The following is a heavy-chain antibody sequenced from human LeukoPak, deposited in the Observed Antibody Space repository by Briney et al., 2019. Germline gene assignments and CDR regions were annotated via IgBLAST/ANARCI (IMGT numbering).Heavy chain of an antibody. D-gene: IGHD6-19*01. CDR2: IYTSGST. CDR3: ARNKGTKWLQFDY. J-gene: IGHJ4*02. V-gene: IGHV4-61*02. Sequence: SETLSLTCTVSGGSISSGSYYWSWIRQPAGKGLEWIGRIYTSGSTNYNPSLKSRVTTSVDTSKNQFSLKLSSVTAADTAVYYCARNKGTKWLQFDYWGQGTLVTVSS. CDR1: GGSISSGSYY.